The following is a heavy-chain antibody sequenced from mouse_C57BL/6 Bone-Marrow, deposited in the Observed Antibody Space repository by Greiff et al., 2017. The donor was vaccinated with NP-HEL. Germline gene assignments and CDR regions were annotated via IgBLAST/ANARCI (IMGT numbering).Heavy chain of an antibody. V-gene: IGHV1-9*01. CDR1: GYTFTGYW. CDR3: AREIYDGYSVHWYFDV. CDR2: ILPGSGST. D-gene: IGHD2-3*01. J-gene: IGHJ1*03. Sequence: VQLQQSGAELMKPGASVKLSCKATGYTFTGYWIEWVKQRPGHGLEWIGEILPGSGSTNYNEKFKGKATFTADTSSNTAYMQLSSLTTEDSAIYYCAREIYDGYSVHWYFDVWGTGTTVTVSS.